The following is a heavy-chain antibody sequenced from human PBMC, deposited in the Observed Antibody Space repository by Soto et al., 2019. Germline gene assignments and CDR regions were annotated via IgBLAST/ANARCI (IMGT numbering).Heavy chain of an antibody. CDR2: INHSGST. J-gene: IGHJ4*02. D-gene: IGHD2-8*02. Sequence: SETLSLTCTVSGGSISSGDYYWTWIRQPPGTGLEWIGEINHSGSTNYNPSPMSRVTISVDTSKNQFSLKLTSVTAADTAVYYCARDKITGLFDYWGQGTLVTVSS. CDR1: GGSISSGDYY. V-gene: IGHV4-39*07. CDR3: ARDKITGLFDY.